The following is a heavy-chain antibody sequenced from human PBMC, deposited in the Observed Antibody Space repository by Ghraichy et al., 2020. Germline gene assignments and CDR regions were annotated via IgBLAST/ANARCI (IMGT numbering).Heavy chain of an antibody. D-gene: IGHD2-21*01. CDR1: GFTFSSYG. V-gene: IGHV3-30*18. J-gene: IGHJ4*02. Sequence: GGSLRLSCAASGFTFSSYGMHWVRQAPGKGLEWVAVISYDGSNKYYADSVKGRFTISRDNSKNTLYLQMNSLRAEDTAVYYCAKAWGAVVVIALFVYWGQGTLVTVSS. CDR3: AKAWGAVVVIALFVY. CDR2: ISYDGSNK.